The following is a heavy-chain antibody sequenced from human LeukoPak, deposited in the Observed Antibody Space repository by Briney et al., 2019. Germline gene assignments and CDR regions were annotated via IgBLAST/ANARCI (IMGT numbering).Heavy chain of an antibody. CDR2: IYYSGST. J-gene: IGHJ4*02. D-gene: IGHD1-26*01. Sequence: PSETLSLTCTVSGDSISSSSYYWGWIRQPPGKGLEWIGSIYYSGSTYNNPSLKSRVTISVDTSKNQFSLKLSSVTAADTAVYYCARRGGSGRAFDYWGQGTLVTVSS. CDR3: ARRGGSGRAFDY. V-gene: IGHV4-39*01. CDR1: GDSISSSSYY.